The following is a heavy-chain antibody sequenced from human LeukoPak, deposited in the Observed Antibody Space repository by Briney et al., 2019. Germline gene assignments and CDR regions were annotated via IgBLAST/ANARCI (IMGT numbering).Heavy chain of an antibody. CDR2: ISDSGGST. CDR1: GFTFSSYS. Sequence: GGSMRLSCAASGFTFSSYSMNWVRQAPGKGLEWVSSISDSGGSTHYAESVRGRFSLSRDNFEKTLHLQMNRLRAEDTAVYYCAKGKINHDGAFDIWGQGTRVIVAS. CDR3: AKGKINHDGAFDI. D-gene: IGHD1-14*01. J-gene: IGHJ3*02. V-gene: IGHV3-23*01.